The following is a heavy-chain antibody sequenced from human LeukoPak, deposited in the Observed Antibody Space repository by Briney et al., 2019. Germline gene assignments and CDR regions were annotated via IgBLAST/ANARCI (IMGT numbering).Heavy chain of an antibody. V-gene: IGHV7-4-1*02. D-gene: IGHD3-10*01. CDR1: GYTFTNCA. J-gene: IGHJ4*02. CDR2: INTGTGNP. CDR3: AAIGAHSFDY. Sequence: ASVKVSCKTSGYTFTNCAMNWVRQAPGQGLEFMGWINTGTGNPTYAQGFTGRIVFSLDTSVSTAYLRINTLKPEDTAVYYCAAIGAHSFDYWGQGTLVTVSS.